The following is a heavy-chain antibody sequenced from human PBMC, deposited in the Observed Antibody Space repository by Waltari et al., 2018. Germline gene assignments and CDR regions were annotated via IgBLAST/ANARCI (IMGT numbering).Heavy chain of an antibody. CDR3: ARGDGSGMAY. CDR1: GSTCRSYW. D-gene: IGHD3-10*01. CDR2: IKQDGSEK. V-gene: IGHV3-7*03. J-gene: IGHJ4*02. Sequence: EVQVVESGGGLVQPGGALRLSCAASGSTCRSYWMSWVRQAPGKGLEWVANIKQDGSEKYYVDSVKGRFTISRDNAKNSLYLQMSSLRAEDTAVYYCARGDGSGMAYWGQGTLVTVSS.